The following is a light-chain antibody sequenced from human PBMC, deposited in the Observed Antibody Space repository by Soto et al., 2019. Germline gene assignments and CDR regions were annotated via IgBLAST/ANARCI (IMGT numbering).Light chain of an antibody. CDR1: QSISSW. Sequence: RVTITCRASQSISSWLAWYQQKPGKAPKLLIYKASSLESGVPSRFSGSGSGTEFTLSISSLQPRHSGTPSCPQYNSRPFGAGTKVDNK. J-gene: IGKJ3*01. V-gene: IGKV1-5*03. CDR3: PQYNSRP. CDR2: KAS.